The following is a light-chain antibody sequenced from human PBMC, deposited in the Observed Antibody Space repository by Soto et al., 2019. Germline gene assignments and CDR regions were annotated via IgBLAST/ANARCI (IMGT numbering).Light chain of an antibody. CDR1: QGVTSNY. Sequence: EIVLTQSPGTLSLSPGERATLSCRASQGVTSNYLAWYQQRPGQAPRLLIYGASNMATGIPDRFSGGGSGTDFTLTISRLEPEDFAMYYCQQYGSSSPTTFGQGTRLEIE. CDR3: QQYGSSSPTT. V-gene: IGKV3-20*01. J-gene: IGKJ5*01. CDR2: GAS.